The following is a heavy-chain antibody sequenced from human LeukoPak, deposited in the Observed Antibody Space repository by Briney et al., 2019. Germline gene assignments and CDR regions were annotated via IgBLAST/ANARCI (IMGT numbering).Heavy chain of an antibody. CDR2: SYHSGGT. Sequence: SETLSLTCTVSGYSIRSGYYWAWIRQPPGKGLEWIGSSYHSGGTDYNPSLKSRITISVDTSKNQFSLKLSSVTAADTAVYYCARSTYSSSWYDYYYYGMDVWGQGTTVTVSS. CDR3: ARSTYSSSWYDYYYYGMDV. V-gene: IGHV4-38-2*02. CDR1: GYSIRSGYY. J-gene: IGHJ6*02. D-gene: IGHD6-13*01.